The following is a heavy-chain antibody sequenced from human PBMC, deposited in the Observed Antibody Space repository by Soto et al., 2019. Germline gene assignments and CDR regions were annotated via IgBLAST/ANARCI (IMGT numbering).Heavy chain of an antibody. CDR3: ARGPIGDSIYYYYYYMDV. CDR2: IYPGDSDT. D-gene: IGHD2-21*01. Sequence: GESLKISCKGSGYSFTSYWIGWVRQMPGKGLEWMGIIYPGDSDTRYSPSFQGQVTISADKSISTAYLQWSSLKASDTAMYYCARGPIGDSIYYYYYYMDVWGKGTTVTVSS. V-gene: IGHV5-51*01. CDR1: GYSFTSYW. J-gene: IGHJ6*03.